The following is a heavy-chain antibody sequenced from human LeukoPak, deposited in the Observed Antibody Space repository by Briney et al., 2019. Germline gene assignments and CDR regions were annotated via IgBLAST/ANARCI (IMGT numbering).Heavy chain of an antibody. Sequence: SETLSLTCAVYGGSFSGYYWSWIRQPPGKGLEWIGEINHSGSTNYNPSLKSRVTISVDTSKNQFSLKLSSVTAADTAVYYCARGFSIAVGYWGQGTLVTVSS. CDR1: GGSFSGYY. J-gene: IGHJ4*02. CDR3: ARGFSIAVGY. V-gene: IGHV4-34*01. CDR2: INHSGST. D-gene: IGHD6-19*01.